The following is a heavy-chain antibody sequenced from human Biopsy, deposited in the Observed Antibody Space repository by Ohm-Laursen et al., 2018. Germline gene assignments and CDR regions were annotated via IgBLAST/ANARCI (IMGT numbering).Heavy chain of an antibody. V-gene: IGHV3-15*01. CDR1: GFPFSNAW. D-gene: IGHD3-10*01. J-gene: IGHJ4*02. CDR3: TTVAFPLYYSSGNRGLVY. CDR2: IKSNTDGGTT. Sequence: SLRLSCAASGFPFSNAWMTWVRQAPGKGPEWVGHIKSNTDGGTTDYAAPVKGRLTISRDDSKNTVYLQMNSLKTEDTGVYYCTTVAFPLYYSSGNRGLVYWGQGTQVTVSS.